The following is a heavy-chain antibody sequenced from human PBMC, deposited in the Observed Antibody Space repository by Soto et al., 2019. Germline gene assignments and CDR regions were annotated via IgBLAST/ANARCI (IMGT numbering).Heavy chain of an antibody. CDR1: GGSISSGGYY. Sequence: KASETLSLTCTVSGGSISSGGYYWSWIRQHPGKGLEWIGYIYYSGSTYYNPSLKSRVTISVDTSKNQFSLKLSSVTAADTAVYYCARGVGRLGELSLLDYWGQGTLVTVSS. CDR2: IYYSGST. V-gene: IGHV4-31*03. CDR3: ARGVGRLGELSLLDY. D-gene: IGHD3-16*02. J-gene: IGHJ4*02.